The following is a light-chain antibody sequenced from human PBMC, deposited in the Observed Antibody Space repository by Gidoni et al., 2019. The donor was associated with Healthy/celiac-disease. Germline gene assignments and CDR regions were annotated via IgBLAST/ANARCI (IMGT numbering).Light chain of an antibody. Sequence: EIVMMQSPATLSVSPGERVTLSCRASQSVGSNLAWYQQKPGQAPRLLIYGASTRATGIPARFSGSGSGTEFTLTISSLQSEDFAVYYCQQYNDWPRTFGQGTKVEIK. CDR1: QSVGSN. J-gene: IGKJ1*01. CDR3: QQYNDWPRT. CDR2: GAS. V-gene: IGKV3-15*01.